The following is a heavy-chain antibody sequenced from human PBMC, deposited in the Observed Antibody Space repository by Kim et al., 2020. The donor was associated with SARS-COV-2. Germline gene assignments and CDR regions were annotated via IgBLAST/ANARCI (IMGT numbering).Heavy chain of an antibody. CDR2: IYYSGST. CDR3: ARAADSKPWYSSSSYSFDY. V-gene: IGHV4-31*03. Sequence: SETLSLTCTVSGGSISSGGYYWSWIRQHPGKGLEWIGYIYYSGSTYYNPSLKSRVTISVDTSKNQFSLKLSSVTAADTAVYYCARAADSKPWYSSSSYSFDYWGQGTLVTVSS. J-gene: IGHJ4*02. D-gene: IGHD6-6*01. CDR1: GGSISSGGYY.